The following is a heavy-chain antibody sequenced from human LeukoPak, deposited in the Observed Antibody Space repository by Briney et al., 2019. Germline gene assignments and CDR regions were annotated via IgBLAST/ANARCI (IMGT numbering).Heavy chain of an antibody. J-gene: IGHJ4*02. CDR3: ARHEVWGSNYFDF. D-gene: IGHD7-27*01. V-gene: IGHV4-4*09. CDR2: IYTSGST. Sequence: SETLSLTCTVSGGSISSYYWSWIRQTPGKGLEWIGYIYTSGSTNYIPSLKSRVTISLDTSKSQFSLKLSSVTAADTAMYYCARHEVWGSNYFDFWGQGTLVTVSS. CDR1: GGSISSYY.